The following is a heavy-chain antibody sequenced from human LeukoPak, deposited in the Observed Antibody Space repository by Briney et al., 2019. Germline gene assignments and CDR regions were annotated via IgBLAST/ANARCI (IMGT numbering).Heavy chain of an antibody. D-gene: IGHD6-13*01. CDR3: ARGSYNSKWN. Sequence: SQTLSLTCAISGDSVSSNSAAWSWIRQSPSRGLEWLGRTYYRSKWYYDYAVSVQSRITINPDTSKNQFSLHLTSVTPEETAVYYCARGSYNSKWNWGQGTLVTVSS. V-gene: IGHV6-1*01. CDR2: TYYRSKWYY. CDR1: GDSVSSNSAA. J-gene: IGHJ4*02.